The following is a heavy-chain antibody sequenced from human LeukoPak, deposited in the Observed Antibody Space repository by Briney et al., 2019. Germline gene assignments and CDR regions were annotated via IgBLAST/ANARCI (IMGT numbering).Heavy chain of an antibody. V-gene: IGHV3-30*03. CDR2: ISFDGSNK. D-gene: IGHD5-18*01. CDR3: ARDRGYTYGHPFDY. Sequence: GGSLRLSCTASRLTFSSYGIHWVRQAPVKGLEWVSVISFDGSNKYYADSVKDRFTISRDNSKNTLYLQMNSLRAEDTAVYYCARDRGYTYGHPFDYWGQGTLVTVSS. CDR1: RLTFSSYG. J-gene: IGHJ4*02.